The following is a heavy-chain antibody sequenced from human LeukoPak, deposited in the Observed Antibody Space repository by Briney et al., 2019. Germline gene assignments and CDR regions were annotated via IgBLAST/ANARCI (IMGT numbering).Heavy chain of an antibody. J-gene: IGHJ5*02. CDR1: GYTFTSYD. CDR3: ARWKKGTWIQLWFERNNWFDP. D-gene: IGHD5-18*01. Sequence: ASVKVSCKDSGYTFTSYDINWVRQATGQGLEWMGWMNPNSGNTGYAQKFQGRVTMTRNTSISTAYMELSSLRSEDTAVYYYARWKKGTWIQLWFERNNWFDPWGQGTLVTVSS. V-gene: IGHV1-8*01. CDR2: MNPNSGNT.